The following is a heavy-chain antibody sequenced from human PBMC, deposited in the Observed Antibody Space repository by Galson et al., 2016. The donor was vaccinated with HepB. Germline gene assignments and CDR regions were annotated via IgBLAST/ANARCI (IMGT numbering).Heavy chain of an antibody. J-gene: IGHJ4*02. CDR2: ISYHGKT. CDR1: GGSISSSHSYY. V-gene: IGHV4-39*02. Sequence: ETLSLTCTVSGGSISSSHSYYWGWIRQPPGRGLEWIGTISYHGKTYYHPSLKSRVTISVDTPRNQFSLRLSSGTATDTAVYYCASDDYWGQGTLVTVSS. CDR3: ASDDY.